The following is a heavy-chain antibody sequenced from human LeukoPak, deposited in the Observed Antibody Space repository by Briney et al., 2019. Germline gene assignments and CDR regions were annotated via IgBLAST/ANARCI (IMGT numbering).Heavy chain of an antibody. CDR1: VGSLSSGEYY. D-gene: IGHD2-2*01. Sequence: ETPSLTPAVSVGSLSSGEYYSGWVRHPPGKGLGWLGSIYQSGHTTYNPSLKSRVTISVDTSKNHFSLRLSSLTAADTVVYYCARHAPDCNNTNCYYYYYSMDVWGKGTTVTVSS. V-gene: IGHV4-38-2*01. J-gene: IGHJ6*03. CDR3: ARHAPDCNNTNCYYYYYSMDV. CDR2: IYQSGHT.